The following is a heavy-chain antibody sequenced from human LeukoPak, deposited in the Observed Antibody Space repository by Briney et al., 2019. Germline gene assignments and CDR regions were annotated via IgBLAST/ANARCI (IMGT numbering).Heavy chain of an antibody. V-gene: IGHV3-30*18. Sequence: PGRSLRRSCAASGFTFSSYGMHWVRQAPGKGLEWVAVISYDGSNKYYADSVKGRFTISRDNSKNTLYLQMNSLRAEDTAVYYCAKGPRNGMDVWGQRTTVTVSS. CDR2: ISYDGSNK. J-gene: IGHJ6*02. CDR3: AKGPRNGMDV. CDR1: GFTFSSYG.